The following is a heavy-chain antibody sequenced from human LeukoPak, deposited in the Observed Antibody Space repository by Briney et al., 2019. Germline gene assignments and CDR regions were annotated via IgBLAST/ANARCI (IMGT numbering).Heavy chain of an antibody. CDR2: INHSGST. CDR3: ARDSTMVRGGIDY. Sequence: SETLSLTCAVYGGSFSGYYWSWIRQPPGKGLEWIGEINHSGSTNYNPSLKSRVTISVGRSKNQFSLKLSSVTAADTAVYYCARDSTMVRGGIDYWGQGTLVTVSS. V-gene: IGHV4-34*01. D-gene: IGHD3-10*01. J-gene: IGHJ4*02. CDR1: GGSFSGYY.